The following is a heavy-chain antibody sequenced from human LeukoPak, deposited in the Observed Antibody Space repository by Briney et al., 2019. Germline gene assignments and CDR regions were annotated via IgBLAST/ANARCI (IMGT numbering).Heavy chain of an antibody. CDR3: ARHTIAAAATDY. Sequence: GESLKISCETSGYSFTSYWIGWVRQVPGQGLEWMGIIYPGDSDTRYSPSFQGQVTISADKSISTAYLQWSSLKASDTAMYYCARHTIAAAATDYWGQGTLVTVSS. J-gene: IGHJ4*02. V-gene: IGHV5-51*01. CDR2: IYPGDSDT. D-gene: IGHD6-13*01. CDR1: GYSFTSYW.